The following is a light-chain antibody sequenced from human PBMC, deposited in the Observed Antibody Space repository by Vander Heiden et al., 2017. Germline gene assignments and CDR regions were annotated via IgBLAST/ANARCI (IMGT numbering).Light chain of an antibody. CDR3: SSYAGSNTLV. J-gene: IGLJ2*01. CDR1: SSVIGAYNS. Sequence: QSALTQPASVSGSPGQSITISCIGTSSVIGAYNSVSWYQQHPGTALKLIIYEVSNRPSGVSNRFSGFKSGNTASLTISGLQAEDEADFYCSSYAGSNTLVFGGGTRLTVL. CDR2: EVS. V-gene: IGLV2-14*01.